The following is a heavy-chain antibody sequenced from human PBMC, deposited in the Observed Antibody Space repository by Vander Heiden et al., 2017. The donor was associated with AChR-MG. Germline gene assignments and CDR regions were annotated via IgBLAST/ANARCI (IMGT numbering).Heavy chain of an antibody. J-gene: IGHJ4*02. D-gene: IGHD6-19*01. V-gene: IGHV3-30-3*01. CDR1: GFTFSSYA. CDR3: ARDRARSGWYFDY. CDR2: ISYDGSNK. Sequence: QVQLVESGGGVVQPGRSLRLSCAASGFTFSSYAMHWVRQAPGKGLEWVAVISYDGSNKYYADSVKGRFTISRDNSKNTLYLQMNSLRAEDTAVYYCARDRARSGWYFDYWGQGTLVTVSS.